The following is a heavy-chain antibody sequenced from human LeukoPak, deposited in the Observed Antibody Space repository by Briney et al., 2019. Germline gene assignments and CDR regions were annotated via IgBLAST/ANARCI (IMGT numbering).Heavy chain of an antibody. CDR2: IYYSGNT. J-gene: IGHJ5*02. V-gene: IGHV4-59*12. CDR3: ARDASGYDP. Sequence: SETLSLTCTVSGGSISSYYWSWIRQPPGKGLEWIGYIYYSGNTRYNPSLMSRVTISVDMSKNHFSLKLTSVAAADTAVYYCARDASGYDPWGQGTLVTVSS. D-gene: IGHD5-12*01. CDR1: GGSISSYY.